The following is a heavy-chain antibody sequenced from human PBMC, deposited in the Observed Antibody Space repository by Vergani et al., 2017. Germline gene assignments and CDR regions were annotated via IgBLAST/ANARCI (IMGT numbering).Heavy chain of an antibody. D-gene: IGHD4-23*01. CDR2: IYPGDSDT. Sequence: EVQLVQSGAEVKKPGESLKISCKGSGYSFTSYWIGWVRQMPGKGLEWMGIIYPGDSDTRYSPSFQGQVTISAGKSISTAYLQWSSLKASDTAMYYCARRPRRGLRWHDYYFDYWGQGTLVTVSS. CDR3: ARRPRRGLRWHDYYFDY. CDR1: GYSFTSYW. J-gene: IGHJ4*02. V-gene: IGHV5-51*01.